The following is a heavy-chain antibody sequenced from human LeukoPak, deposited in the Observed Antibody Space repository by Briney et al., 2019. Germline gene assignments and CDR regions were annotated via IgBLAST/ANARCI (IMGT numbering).Heavy chain of an antibody. CDR2: ISSSSSLI. J-gene: IGHJ6*03. CDR1: GFTFSNYA. D-gene: IGHD6-13*01. Sequence: GGSLRLSCAASGFTFSNYAMNWVRQAPGRGLEWVSCISSSSSLIFYSDSVRGRFTISRDNAKHLLYLHMNSLRVEDTAVYYCAKVDRGDYSSSPVPYYNYYMNVWGKGTTVTVSS. CDR3: AKVDRGDYSSSPVPYYNYYMNV. V-gene: IGHV3-21*01.